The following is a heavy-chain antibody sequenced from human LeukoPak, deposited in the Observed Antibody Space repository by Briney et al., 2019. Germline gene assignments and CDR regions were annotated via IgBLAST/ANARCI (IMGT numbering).Heavy chain of an antibody. J-gene: IGHJ4*02. CDR2: INRDGRSA. Sequence: TGGPLRLSCAASGFPYSSYWMHCVRHSPGKGLVWVSRINRDGRSASYGDSVTGRFTMSRDNAKNTVYLQMNSLRAEDTAVYYCVRDVWGDRDGFFEYWGQGSLVTVSS. V-gene: IGHV3-74*01. CDR3: VRDVWGDRDGFFEY. CDR1: GFPYSSYW. D-gene: IGHD3-16*01.